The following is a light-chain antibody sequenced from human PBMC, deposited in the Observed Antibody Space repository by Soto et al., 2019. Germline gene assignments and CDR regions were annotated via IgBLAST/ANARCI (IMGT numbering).Light chain of an antibody. V-gene: IGLV2-14*01. CDR1: TSDVGGYNY. CDR2: EVS. Sequence: QSALTQPASVSGSPGQSITISCTGTTSDVGGYNYVSWYQQHPGKAPKLMICEVSNWPSGVSNRFSGSKSGNTASLTISGLQAEDEADYYCSSYTSSGTLVVFGGGTKLTVL. CDR3: SSYTSSGTLVV. J-gene: IGLJ2*01.